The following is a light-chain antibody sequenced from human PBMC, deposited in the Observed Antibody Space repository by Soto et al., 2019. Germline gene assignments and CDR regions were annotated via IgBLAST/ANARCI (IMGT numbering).Light chain of an antibody. CDR1: QSVLYNSNNKNY. V-gene: IGKV4-1*01. J-gene: IGKJ5*01. Sequence: DIVMTQSPDSLAVSLGERATINCKSSQSVLYNSNNKNYLAWYQQKPGQPPKLLIYWASTRESGVPERFSGSGSGTDFTLTISSLQAEDVAVYYCQQYYSTPPITFGQGTRLEIK. CDR3: QQYYSTPPIT. CDR2: WAS.